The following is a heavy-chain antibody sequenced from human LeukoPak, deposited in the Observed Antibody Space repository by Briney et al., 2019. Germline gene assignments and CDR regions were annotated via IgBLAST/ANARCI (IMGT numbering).Heavy chain of an antibody. CDR1: GGSISSYY. CDR3: ARGPFYDSSGYYYYFDY. J-gene: IGHJ4*02. D-gene: IGHD3-22*01. Sequence: SETLSLTCTVSGGSISSYYWSWIRQPPGKGLEWMGYIYYSESTNYNPSLKSRVTISVDTSKIPFSLQLSSVTAADTAVSYCARGPFYDSSGYYYYFDYWGQGTLVTVSS. CDR2: IYYSEST. V-gene: IGHV4-59*08.